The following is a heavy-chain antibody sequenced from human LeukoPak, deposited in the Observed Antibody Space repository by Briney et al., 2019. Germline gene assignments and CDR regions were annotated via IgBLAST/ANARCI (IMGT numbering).Heavy chain of an antibody. CDR2: IDYSGST. CDR1: GVSISSSSYY. D-gene: IGHD5-18*01. J-gene: IGHJ4*02. V-gene: IGHV4-39*07. Sequence: PSESLSLTCTVSGVSISSSSYYWGWIRQPPGKGLEWIGSIDYSGSTYYNPSLKSGVTISVDTSKNQFSLKLSSVTAADTAVYYCARDPRRSGYSYDDYWGQGTLVTVSS. CDR3: ARDPRRSGYSYDDY.